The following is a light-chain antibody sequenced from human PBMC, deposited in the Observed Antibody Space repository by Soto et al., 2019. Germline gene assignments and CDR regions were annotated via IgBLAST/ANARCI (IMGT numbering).Light chain of an antibody. CDR1: QSIGRN. J-gene: IGKJ1*01. CDR3: QQSYSTPPT. V-gene: IGKV1-39*01. CDR2: TSS. Sequence: DIQMTQSPASLSASVGDRVTISCRASQSIGRNLNWYQQKPGKAPTLLMFTSSNLQSGVPSRFSGSGSGTDFILTISSLQPEDFATYYCQQSYSTPPTFGQGTNVDIK.